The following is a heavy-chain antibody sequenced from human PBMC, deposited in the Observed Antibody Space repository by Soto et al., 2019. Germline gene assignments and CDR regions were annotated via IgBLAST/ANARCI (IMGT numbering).Heavy chain of an antibody. V-gene: IGHV3-15*07. CDR1: GFTFSHAW. D-gene: IGHD5-12*01. CDR2: IKSKSGGGTT. J-gene: IGHJ6*02. Sequence: EVQLVESGGGLVKPGGSLRLSCAASGFTFSHAWMNWVRQAPGKGLEWVGRIKSKSGGGTTDYAAPVKGRFTISRDDSKNTLSLQMNSLKTEDTGVYFCTTDWGVGMVANVYYYNMDVWGQGTTVIVSS. CDR3: TTDWGVGMVANVYYYNMDV.